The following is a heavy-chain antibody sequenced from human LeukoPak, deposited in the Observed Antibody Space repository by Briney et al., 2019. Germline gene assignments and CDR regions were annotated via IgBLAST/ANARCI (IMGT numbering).Heavy chain of an antibody. CDR3: ANCGFGELYGYYYYGMDV. D-gene: IGHD3-10*01. V-gene: IGHV3-23*01. CDR1: GFTFSSYA. Sequence: GGSLRLSCAASGFTFSSYAMSWVRQAPGKGLEWVSAISGSGGSTYYADPVKGRFTISRDNSKNTLYLQMNSLRAEDTAVCYCANCGFGELYGYYYYGMDVWGKGTTVTVSS. J-gene: IGHJ6*04. CDR2: ISGSGGST.